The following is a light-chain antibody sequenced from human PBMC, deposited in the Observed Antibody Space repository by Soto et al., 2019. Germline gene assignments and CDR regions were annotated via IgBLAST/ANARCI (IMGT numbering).Light chain of an antibody. CDR1: QSISSW. Sequence: DVQMTQSPSTLSASVGDIVTITCRASQSISSWLAWYQQKPGKAAKLLIYKASSLESGVPSRFSGSGSGTEFTLTISRLEPEDFALYYCQHYAGGSRSTFGQGTRLEIK. V-gene: IGKV1-5*03. CDR3: QHYAGGSRST. CDR2: KAS. J-gene: IGKJ5*01.